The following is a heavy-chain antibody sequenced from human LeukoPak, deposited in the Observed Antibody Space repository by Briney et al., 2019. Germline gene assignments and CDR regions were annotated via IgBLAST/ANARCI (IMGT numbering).Heavy chain of an antibody. CDR2: IYTSGST. CDR1: GGSISSYY. D-gene: IGHD6-19*01. V-gene: IGHV4-4*07. Sequence: SETLSLTCTVSGGSISSYYWSWIRQPAGKGLEWIGRIYTSGSTNYNPSLKSRVTMSVDTSKNQFSLKLSSVTAADTAVYYCATLYSSGWYGPPMDVWGKGTTVTVSS. CDR3: ATLYSSGWYGPPMDV. J-gene: IGHJ6*03.